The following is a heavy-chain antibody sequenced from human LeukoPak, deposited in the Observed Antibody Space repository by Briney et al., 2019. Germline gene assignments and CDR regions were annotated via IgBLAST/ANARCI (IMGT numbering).Heavy chain of an antibody. D-gene: IGHD3-22*01. V-gene: IGHV3-11*01. CDR3: ARGTYYYDSSGYYCDY. CDR2: ISSSGTTM. CDR1: GFTFSDYY. J-gene: IGHJ4*02. Sequence: PGGSLRLSCAASGFTFSDYYMSWIRQAPGKGLEWVSYISSSGTTMYYADSVKGRFTISRDNAKNSLYLQMNSLRAEDTAVYYCARGTYYYDSSGYYCDYWGQGTLVTVSS.